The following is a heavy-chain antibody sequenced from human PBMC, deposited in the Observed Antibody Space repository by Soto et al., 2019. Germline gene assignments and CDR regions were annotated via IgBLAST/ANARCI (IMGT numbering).Heavy chain of an antibody. J-gene: IGHJ5*02. D-gene: IGHD1-26*01. CDR3: ARDKVGATPLFDP. V-gene: IGHV1-46*01. Sequence: GASVKVSCTASGYTFTSYYMRWVRQAPGQGLEWMGIINPSGGSTSYAQKFQGRVTMTRDTSTSTVYMELSSLRSEDTAVYYCARDKVGATPLFDPWGQGTLVTVSS. CDR1: GYTFTSYY. CDR2: INPSGGST.